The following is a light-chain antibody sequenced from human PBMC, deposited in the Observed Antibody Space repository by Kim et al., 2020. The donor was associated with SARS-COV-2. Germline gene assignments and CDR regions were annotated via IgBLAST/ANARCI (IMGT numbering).Light chain of an antibody. J-gene: IGLJ3*02. CDR3: SSYEGVNHRV. V-gene: IGLV2-8*01. Sequence: QSALTQPPSASGSPGQTVTISCTGTSSDVGGYNSVSWYQQPPGNAPKLVIYEVTKPSSGVPHCFSGSNASNAAPLTVSGLHAEDEDDYYCSSYEGVNHRVFGGGTQLTVL. CDR1: SSDVGGYNS. CDR2: EVT.